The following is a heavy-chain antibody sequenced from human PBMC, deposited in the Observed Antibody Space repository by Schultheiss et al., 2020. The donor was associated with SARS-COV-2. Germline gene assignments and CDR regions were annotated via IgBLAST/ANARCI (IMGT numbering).Heavy chain of an antibody. CDR2: ISGSGGST. D-gene: IGHD6-13*01. V-gene: IGHV3-23*01. CDR3: AKKGGIAAPQHVGDY. J-gene: IGHJ4*02. CDR1: GFTFSSYA. Sequence: GGSLRLSCAASGFTFSSYAMSWVRQAPGKGLEWVSAISGSGGSTYYADSVKGRFTISRDNSKNTLYLQMGSLRAEDMAVYYCAKKGGIAAPQHVGDYWGQGTLVTVSS.